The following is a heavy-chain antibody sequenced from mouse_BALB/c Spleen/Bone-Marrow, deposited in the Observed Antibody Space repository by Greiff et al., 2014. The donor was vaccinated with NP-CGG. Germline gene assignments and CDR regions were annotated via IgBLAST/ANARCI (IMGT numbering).Heavy chain of an antibody. J-gene: IGHJ3*01. Sequence: EVQLQESGPELVKPGASVKISCKTSGYTFTEYTMHWVKQSHGKSLEWIGGINPNNGGTSYNQKFKGKATLTVDKSSSTAYMELRSLTSEDSAVYSCAREAYYYVSSPGRFAYWGQGTLVTVSA. V-gene: IGHV1-18*01. D-gene: IGHD1-1*01. CDR3: AREAYYYVSSPGRFAY. CDR2: INPNNGGT. CDR1: GYTFTEYT.